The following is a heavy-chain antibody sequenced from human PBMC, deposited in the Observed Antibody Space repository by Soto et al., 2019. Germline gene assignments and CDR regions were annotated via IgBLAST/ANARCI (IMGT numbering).Heavy chain of an antibody. Sequence: QVQLQQSGPGLVKPSQTLSLTCAISGDSVSSNSAAWNWIRQSPSRGLEWLGRTYYRSKWYNDYAVSVKSRIAINPDTSKNQFSLQLNSVTPEDTAVYYCASGSRIEPLTEFDYWGQGTLVTVSS. CDR3: ASGSRIEPLTEFDY. CDR1: GDSVSSNSAA. CDR2: TYYRSKWYN. V-gene: IGHV6-1*01. D-gene: IGHD3-16*01. J-gene: IGHJ4*02.